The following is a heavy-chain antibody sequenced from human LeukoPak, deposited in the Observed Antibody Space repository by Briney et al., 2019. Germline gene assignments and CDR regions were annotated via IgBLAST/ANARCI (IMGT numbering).Heavy chain of an antibody. J-gene: IGHJ4*02. D-gene: IGHD3-22*01. CDR2: FDPEDGEA. CDR3: ATVFKAFGTWYYYDSSGYLGY. V-gene: IGHV1-24*01. Sequence: KPGASVTVSCKVSGYTLTELSMHWVRQAPGKGLEWMGGFDPEDGEAIYAQKFQGRVTMTEDASTDTAYMELSSLRSEDTAVYYCATVFKAFGTWYYYDSSGYLGYWGQGTLVTVSS. CDR1: GYTLTELS.